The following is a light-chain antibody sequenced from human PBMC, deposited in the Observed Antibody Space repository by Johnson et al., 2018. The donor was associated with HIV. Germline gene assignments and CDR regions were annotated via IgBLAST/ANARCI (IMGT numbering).Light chain of an antibody. J-gene: IGLJ1*01. CDR3: GTWDSSLSAGF. CDR1: SSNIGKNY. CDR2: DNN. V-gene: IGLV1-51*01. Sequence: QSVLTQPPSVSAAPGQMVSISCSGSSSNIGKNYVSWYQQLPGTAPKLLIYDNNKRPSGIPDRFSGSKSGTSATLGITGLQTGDEADFYCGTWDSSLSAGFFGTGTKVTVL.